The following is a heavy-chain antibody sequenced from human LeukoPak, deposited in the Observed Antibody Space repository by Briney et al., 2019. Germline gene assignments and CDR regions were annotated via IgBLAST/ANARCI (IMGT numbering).Heavy chain of an antibody. CDR1: GYSISSGYY. CDR3: ARDPYSGNCGADYYYYMDV. CDR2: IYHSGST. V-gene: IGHV4-38-2*02. D-gene: IGHD1-26*01. Sequence: SETLSLTCTVSGYSISSGYYWGWIRQPPGKGLEWIGSIYHSGSTNYNPSLKSRITISVDTSKNQFSLKLSSVTAADTAVYCCARDPYSGNCGADYYYYMDVWGKGTTVTISS. J-gene: IGHJ6*03.